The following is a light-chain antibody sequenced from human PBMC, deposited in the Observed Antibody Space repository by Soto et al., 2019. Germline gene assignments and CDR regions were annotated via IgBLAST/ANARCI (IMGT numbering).Light chain of an antibody. CDR2: DIS. CDR1: QVITKY. J-gene: IGKJ2*01. Sequence: DIQLTQSASSLSASVGDRVTITCQARQVITKYLNSYQQKPGKAPTPLIYDISTLEIGVPSRFSGSVSGTDFTFTITGLHPEYIATYFCQQYENLPYTFGQGTKLEI. CDR3: QQYENLPYT. V-gene: IGKV1-33*01.